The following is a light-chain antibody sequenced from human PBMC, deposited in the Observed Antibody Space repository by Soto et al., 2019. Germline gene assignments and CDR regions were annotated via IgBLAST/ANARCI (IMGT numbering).Light chain of an antibody. V-gene: IGKV3-20*01. CDR1: QSVSSNY. Sequence: EIVLTQSPGTLSLSPGEGATLSCRASQSVSSNYFAWYQQKAGQAPRLLIYGTSRRATGIPDRFSGSGSGTDFTLTIARLEPDDFAMCFCQQHSGSSLTVGGGSRVEFK. CDR3: QQHSGSSLT. CDR2: GTS. J-gene: IGKJ4*01.